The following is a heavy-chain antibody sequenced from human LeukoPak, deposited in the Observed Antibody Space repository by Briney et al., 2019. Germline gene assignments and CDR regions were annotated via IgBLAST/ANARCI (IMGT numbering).Heavy chain of an antibody. J-gene: IGHJ5*01. Sequence: ASMKVSCKASGYTFTGYYMHWVREAPGQGLEWMGWMNPNSGGTSYAQKFQGRVTMTRDTSINTAYTELSSLRSDDTAVYYCARGDCVNGVCYLLRDSWGQGTLVTVSS. CDR2: MNPNSGGT. V-gene: IGHV1-2*02. CDR3: ARGDCVNGVCYLLRDS. CDR1: GYTFTGYY. D-gene: IGHD2-8*01.